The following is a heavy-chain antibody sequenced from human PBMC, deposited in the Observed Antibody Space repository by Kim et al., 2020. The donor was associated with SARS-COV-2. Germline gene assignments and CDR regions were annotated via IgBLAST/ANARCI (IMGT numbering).Heavy chain of an antibody. CDR3: ARDDGAPGLLPNTRFDY. V-gene: IGHV3-33*08. J-gene: IGHJ4*02. CDR1: GFTFSSYG. D-gene: IGHD2-15*01. Sequence: GGSLRLSCAASGFTFSSYGMHWVRQAPGKGLEWVAVIWYDGSNKYYADSVKGRFTISRDNSKNTLYLQMNSLRAEDTAVYYCARDDGAPGLLPNTRFDYWGQGTLVTVSS. CDR2: IWYDGSNK.